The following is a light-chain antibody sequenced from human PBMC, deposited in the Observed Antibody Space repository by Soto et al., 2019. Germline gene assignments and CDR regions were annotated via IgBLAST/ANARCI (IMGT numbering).Light chain of an antibody. CDR2: GAS. Sequence: ESVLTQSPGTLSLSPGERATLSCRASQSVSSSYLAWYQQKPGQAPRLLIYGASSRATGIPDRFSGSGSGTDFTLTIIRLEPEDFAVYYCLQYGTSPRFTFGPGTKVDIK. V-gene: IGKV3-20*01. CDR1: QSVSSSY. J-gene: IGKJ3*01. CDR3: LQYGTSPRFT.